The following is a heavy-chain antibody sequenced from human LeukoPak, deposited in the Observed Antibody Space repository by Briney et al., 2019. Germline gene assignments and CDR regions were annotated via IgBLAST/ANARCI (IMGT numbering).Heavy chain of an antibody. V-gene: IGHV4-34*01. CDR2: INHSGST. D-gene: IGHD3-9*01. J-gene: IGHJ3*02. CDR3: ARWHRKHPRYFDCLTTRLDAFDI. CDR1: GGSFSGYY. Sequence: SETLSLTCAVYGGSFSGYYWSWIRQPPGKGLEWIGEINHSGSTNYNPSLKSRVTISVDTSKNQFSLKLSSVTAADTAVYYCARWHRKHPRYFDCLTTRLDAFDIWGQGTMVTVSS.